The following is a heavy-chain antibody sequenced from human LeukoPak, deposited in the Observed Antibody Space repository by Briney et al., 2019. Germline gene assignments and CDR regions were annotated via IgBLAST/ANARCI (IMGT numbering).Heavy chain of an antibody. CDR1: GYTFTNYG. Sequence: ASVKVSCKASGYTFTNYGINWPRQAPGQGLDWMGWISTNNVNTKYAQRFQGRLSMTTDTSTSTVYMDLRGLRSDDAAVYFCARDDCSGGSCYLGDYWGQGTLVTVSS. D-gene: IGHD2-15*01. CDR2: ISTNNVNT. V-gene: IGHV1-18*01. CDR3: ARDDCSGGSCYLGDY. J-gene: IGHJ4*02.